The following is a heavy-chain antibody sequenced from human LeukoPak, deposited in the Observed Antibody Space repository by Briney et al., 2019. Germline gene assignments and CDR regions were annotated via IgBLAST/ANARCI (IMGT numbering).Heavy chain of an antibody. D-gene: IGHD3-3*01. Sequence: GGSLRLSCAASGFTVSSNYMSWVRQAPGKGLEWVSIIYSGGTTYYADSVKGRFTISRDNSKNTLYLQMNSLRAEDTAVYYCAKDPSVGSYYDFWSGSSYYWGQGTLVTVSS. CDR3: AKDPSVGSYYDFWSGSSYY. J-gene: IGHJ4*02. V-gene: IGHV3-66*02. CDR1: GFTVSSNY. CDR2: IYSGGTT.